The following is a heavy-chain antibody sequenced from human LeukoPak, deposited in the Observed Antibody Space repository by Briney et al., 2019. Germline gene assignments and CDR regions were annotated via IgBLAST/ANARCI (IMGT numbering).Heavy chain of an antibody. Sequence: PSETLSLTCTVSDDSINNFYWSWIRQPAGKGLEWIGRIYSSGYTNYHPSLKSRVTMSVDTSKNQFSLRLISLTAAATAVYYCARGTSNAWYDWFDLWGQGALVTVSS. J-gene: IGHJ5*02. CDR3: ARGTSNAWYDWFDL. V-gene: IGHV4-4*07. CDR1: DDSINNFY. CDR2: IYSSGYT. D-gene: IGHD6-13*01.